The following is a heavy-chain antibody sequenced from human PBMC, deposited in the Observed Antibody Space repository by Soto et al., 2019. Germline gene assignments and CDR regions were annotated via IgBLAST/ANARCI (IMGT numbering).Heavy chain of an antibody. CDR1: GFSFSDYS. D-gene: IGHD2-21*01. CDR3: AVMAGLVVSDDFGLDV. V-gene: IGHV3-30-3*01. CDR2: ISYDGDKK. Sequence: PGGSLRLSCVGSGFSFSDYSIHWVRQAPGKGLEWVAFISYDGDKKFFADSVKGRFNISRDNAKNTVSLHMSSLRPEDTAVFHCAVMAGLVVSDDFGLDVWGQGTTVTVSS. J-gene: IGHJ6*02.